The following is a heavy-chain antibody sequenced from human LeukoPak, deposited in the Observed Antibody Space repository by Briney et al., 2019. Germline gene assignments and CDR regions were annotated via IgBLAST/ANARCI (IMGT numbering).Heavy chain of an antibody. V-gene: IGHV1-18*01. CDR1: GYTFTSYG. D-gene: IGHD5-12*01. J-gene: IGHJ4*02. CDR2: ISAYNGNT. CDR3: ARDRGVYSGSKFDY. Sequence: ASEKVSCKASGYTFTSYGISWVRQAPGQGLEWMGWISAYNGNTNYAQKLQGRVTMTTDTSTSTAYMELRSLRSDDTAVYYCARDRGVYSGSKFDYWGQGTLVTVSS.